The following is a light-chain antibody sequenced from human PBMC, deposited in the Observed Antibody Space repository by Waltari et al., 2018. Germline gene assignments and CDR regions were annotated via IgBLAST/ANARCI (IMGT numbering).Light chain of an antibody. J-gene: IGKJ2*01. CDR1: QNIGSS. CDR2: TTS. Sequence: DIQMTQSPSSLSASVGDRVTITCRASQNIGSSLNWFRQKPGEAPKILIFTTSSLQSGVPTRFSGIGSGTDFTLTISSLHPEDFATYFCQQTYVAPRTFGLGTKLEI. CDR3: QQTYVAPRT. V-gene: IGKV1-39*01.